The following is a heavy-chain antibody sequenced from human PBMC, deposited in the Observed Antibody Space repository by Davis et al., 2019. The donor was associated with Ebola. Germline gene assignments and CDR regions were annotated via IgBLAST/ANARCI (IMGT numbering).Heavy chain of an antibody. CDR1: GFTFSSFP. CDR3: AKVGWFGY. J-gene: IGHJ4*02. V-gene: IGHV3-23*01. D-gene: IGHD2-15*01. Sequence: PGGSLRLSCAASGFTFSSFPMSWVRQAPGKGLEWVSAISDSGDSTYYADSVKGRFAISRDNSKNTVYLQMNGLRAEDTAVYYCAKVGWFGYWGQGTLVIVSS. CDR2: ISDSGDST.